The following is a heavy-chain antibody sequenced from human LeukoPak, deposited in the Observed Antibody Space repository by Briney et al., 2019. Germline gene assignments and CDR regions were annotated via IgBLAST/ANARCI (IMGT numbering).Heavy chain of an antibody. CDR2: IIPIFGTA. V-gene: IGHV1-69*05. J-gene: IGHJ6*03. Sequence: SVKVSCKASGGTFSSYAISWVRQAPGQGLEWMGGIIPIFGTANYAQKFQGRVTITTDESTSTAYMELSSLRSEDTAVYYCARGDIVVVPAAGLDYYHYMDVWGKGTTVTVSS. D-gene: IGHD2-2*01. CDR3: ARGDIVVVPAAGLDYYHYMDV. CDR1: GGTFSSYA.